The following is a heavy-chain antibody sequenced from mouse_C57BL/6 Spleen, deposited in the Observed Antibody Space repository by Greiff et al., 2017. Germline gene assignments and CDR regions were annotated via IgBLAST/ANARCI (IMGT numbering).Heavy chain of an antibody. Sequence: VQLQQSGAELVRPGASVKLSCTASGFNIKDDYMHWVKQRPEQGLEWIGWIDPENGDTEYASKFQGKATITADTSSNTAYLQLSSLTSEDTAVYYCTTFYGSSYGYAMDYWGQGTSVTVSS. CDR1: GFNIKDDY. D-gene: IGHD1-1*01. V-gene: IGHV14-4*01. CDR3: TTFYGSSYGYAMDY. J-gene: IGHJ4*01. CDR2: IDPENGDT.